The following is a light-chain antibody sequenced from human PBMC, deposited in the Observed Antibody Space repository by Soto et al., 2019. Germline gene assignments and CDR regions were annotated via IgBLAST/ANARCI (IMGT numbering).Light chain of an antibody. CDR1: SSNIGSNY. CDR3: AAWDDSLSAFYV. V-gene: IGLV1-47*01. Sequence: QSALTQPSSASGTPGQRVTISCSGSSSNIGSNYVYWYQQLPGTAPKLLIYRNNQRPSGVPDRFSGSKSGTSASLAISGLRSEDEADYYCAAWDDSLSAFYVFGTGTKVTVL. J-gene: IGLJ1*01. CDR2: RNN.